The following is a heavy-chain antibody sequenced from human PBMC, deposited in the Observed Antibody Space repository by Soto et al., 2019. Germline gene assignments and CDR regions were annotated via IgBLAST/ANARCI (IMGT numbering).Heavy chain of an antibody. CDR3: ARRGTTWIQLWNDYGMDV. V-gene: IGHV1-18*04. D-gene: IGHD5-18*01. J-gene: IGHJ6*02. CDR1: GYTFTSYG. Sequence: QVQLVQSGAEVKKPGASVKVSCKASGYTFTSYGISWVRQAPGQGLEWMGWISAYNGNTNYAQKLQGRVTMTTDTSTSTAYMELRSLRADDTAVYYCARRGTTWIQLWNDYGMDVWGQGTTVTVSS. CDR2: ISAYNGNT.